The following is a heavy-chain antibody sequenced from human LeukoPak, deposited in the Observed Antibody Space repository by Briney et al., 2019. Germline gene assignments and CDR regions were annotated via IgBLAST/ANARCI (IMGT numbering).Heavy chain of an antibody. CDR3: AREKVGHQTGFGYAFDI. V-gene: IGHV4-61*01. CDR2: IYYSGST. CDR1: GGSISSGSYY. J-gene: IGHJ3*02. D-gene: IGHD3-10*01. Sequence: PSETLSLTCTVSGGSISSGSYYWSWIRQPPGKGLEWIGYIYYSGSTNYNPSLKSRVTISVDTSKNQFSLKLSSVTAADTAVYYCAREKVGHQTGFGYAFDIWGQGTMVTVSS.